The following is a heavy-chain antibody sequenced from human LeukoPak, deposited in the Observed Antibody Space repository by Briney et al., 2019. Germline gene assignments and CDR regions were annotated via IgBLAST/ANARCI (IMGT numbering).Heavy chain of an antibody. Sequence: NSSQTLSLTCTVSGGSISSSSYSWSWIRQPAGKGLEWIGYIYYRGSTNYNPSLKSRVTISVDTSKNQFSLKLASVTAADTAVYYCARGYTSSSEPFDYWGQGTLVTVSS. V-gene: IGHV4-61*10. CDR2: IYYRGST. D-gene: IGHD6-6*01. J-gene: IGHJ4*02. CDR3: ARGYTSSSEPFDY. CDR1: GGSISSSSYS.